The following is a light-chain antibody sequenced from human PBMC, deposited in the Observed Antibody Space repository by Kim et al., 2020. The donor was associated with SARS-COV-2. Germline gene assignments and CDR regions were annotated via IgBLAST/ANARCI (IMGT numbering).Light chain of an antibody. CDR1: SLRSYY. V-gene: IGLV3-19*01. Sequence: ALGQTVRIKCQGDSLRSYYASWYQQKPGQAPVLVIYGKNNRPSGIPDRFSGSSSGNTASLTITGAQAEDEADYYCNSRDSSGNHQVFGTGTKVTVL. J-gene: IGLJ1*01. CDR2: GKN. CDR3: NSRDSSGNHQV.